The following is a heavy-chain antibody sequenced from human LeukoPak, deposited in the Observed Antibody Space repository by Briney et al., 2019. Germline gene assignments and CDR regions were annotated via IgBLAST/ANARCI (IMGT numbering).Heavy chain of an antibody. CDR1: GGSISSYY. Sequence: SETLSLTCTVSGGSISSYYWSWLRQPAGKGLEWLGRIYTSGSTNYNPSLKSRVTMSVDTSKNQFSLKLSSVPAADTAVYYCAREPTYYCSGGSCYFVDYWGQGTLVTVSS. J-gene: IGHJ4*02. V-gene: IGHV4-4*07. CDR2: IYTSGST. D-gene: IGHD2-15*01. CDR3: AREPTYYCSGGSCYFVDY.